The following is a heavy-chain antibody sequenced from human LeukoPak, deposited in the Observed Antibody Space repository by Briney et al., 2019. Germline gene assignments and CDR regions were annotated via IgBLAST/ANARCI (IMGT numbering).Heavy chain of an antibody. CDR1: GXTFGAYW. CDR3: AKGATGYADSWYD. Sequence: GGSLRFSCAASGXTFGAYWMHWVRQTPEKGLVWVSRINSDGTSTYYADSVKGRFTISRDNAKNTMYLQMDSLRAEDTAVYYCAKGATGYADSWYDWGQGTLVTVSS. D-gene: IGHD6-13*01. J-gene: IGHJ4*02. CDR2: INSDGTST. V-gene: IGHV3-74*01.